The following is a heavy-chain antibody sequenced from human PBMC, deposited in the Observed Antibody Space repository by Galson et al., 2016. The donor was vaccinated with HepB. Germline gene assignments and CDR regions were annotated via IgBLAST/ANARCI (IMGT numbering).Heavy chain of an antibody. CDR3: AKGFYGDFPSWFDP. J-gene: IGHJ5*02. CDR2: ITWNSGSK. V-gene: IGHV3-9*01. D-gene: IGHD4-17*01. Sequence: GLEWVSSITWNSGSKGYADSVKGRFTISRDNAKNSLYLQMNSLRPEDTALYYCAKGFYGDFPSWFDPWGQGTLVTVSS.